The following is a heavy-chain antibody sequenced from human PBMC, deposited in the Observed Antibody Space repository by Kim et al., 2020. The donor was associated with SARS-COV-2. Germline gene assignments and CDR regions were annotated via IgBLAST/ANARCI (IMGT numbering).Heavy chain of an antibody. J-gene: IGHJ4*02. CDR1: GFTVSNSY. V-gene: IGHV3-53*01. Sequence: GGSLRLSCAASGFTVSNSYMSWVRQAPGKWLEWVAVIYRGGQTYYTDSVKGRFTVSRDGSKNALFLQMNSLRAEDTAKYYFARRSNTNWSHYYWGPGILV. CDR2: IYRGGQT. D-gene: IGHD2-2*01. CDR3: ARRSNTNWSHYY.